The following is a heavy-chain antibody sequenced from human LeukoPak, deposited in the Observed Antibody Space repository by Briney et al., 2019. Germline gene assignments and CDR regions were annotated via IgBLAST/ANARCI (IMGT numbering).Heavy chain of an antibody. D-gene: IGHD6-19*01. J-gene: IGHJ4*02. CDR3: ARDGGGWGLDY. CDR1: GGSISSYY. V-gene: IGHV4-59*12. Sequence: PSETLSLTCTVSGGSISSYYWSWIRQPPGKGLEWIGYIYYSGSTNYNPSLESRVTISVDTSKNQFSLKLSSVTAADTAVYYCARDGGGWGLDYWGQGTLVTVSS. CDR2: IYYSGST.